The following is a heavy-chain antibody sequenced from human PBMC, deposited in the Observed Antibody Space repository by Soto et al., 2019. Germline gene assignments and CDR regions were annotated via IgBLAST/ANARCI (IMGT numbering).Heavy chain of an antibody. D-gene: IGHD3-3*01. J-gene: IGHJ6*02. V-gene: IGHV4-39*01. CDR1: GGSISSSSYY. CDR3: AWSGSVYYYYGMDV. CDR2: IYYSGST. Sequence: SETLSLTCTVSGGSISSSSYYWGWIRQPPGKGLEWIGSIYYSGSTYYNPSLKSRVTISVDTSKNQFSLKLSSVTAADTAVYYCAWSGSVYYYYGMDVWGQGTTVTVSS.